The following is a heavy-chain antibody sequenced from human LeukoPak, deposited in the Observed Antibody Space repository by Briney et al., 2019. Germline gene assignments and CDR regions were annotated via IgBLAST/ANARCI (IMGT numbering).Heavy chain of an antibody. CDR2: ISGSGGSA. Sequence: GGSLRLSCAASGFTFSSYGMSWVRQAPRKGLEWVSAISGSGGSAYYADSVKGRFTISRDNSKNTLYLQMNSLRAEGTAVYHCAKSADIVVVVAARGFDYWGQGTLVTVSS. V-gene: IGHV3-23*01. J-gene: IGHJ4*02. CDR1: GFTFSSYG. D-gene: IGHD2-15*01. CDR3: AKSADIVVVVAARGFDY.